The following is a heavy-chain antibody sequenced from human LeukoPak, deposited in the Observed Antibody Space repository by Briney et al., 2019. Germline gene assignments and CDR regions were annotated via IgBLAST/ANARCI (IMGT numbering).Heavy chain of an antibody. V-gene: IGHV4-39*01. CDR3: AKSGGYGLIDY. CDR1: GGSISSSSYY. D-gene: IGHD1-26*01. CDR2: IYSSGST. J-gene: IGHJ4*02. Sequence: SETLSLTCTVSGGSISSSSYYWGWIRQPPGKGLEWIGNIYSSGSTYYNASLQSRVTISIDTSKNQFSLRLNSVTAADTAMYYCAKSGGYGLIDYWGQGTRVTVSS.